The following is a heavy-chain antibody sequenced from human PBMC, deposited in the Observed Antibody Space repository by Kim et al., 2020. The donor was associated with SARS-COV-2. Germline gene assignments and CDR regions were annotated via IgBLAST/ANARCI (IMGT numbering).Heavy chain of an antibody. V-gene: IGHV4-39*07. D-gene: IGHD3-10*01. CDR2: IYYSGST. J-gene: IGHJ2*01. CDR3: ARIYGSGTWYFDL. Sequence: SETLSLTCTVSGGSISSSSYYWGWFRQPPGKGLEWIASIYYSGSTYYNPSLKSRVTISVDTSKNQFSVKLRSVTAADTAVYYCARIYGSGTWYFDLWGRGTLVTVSS. CDR1: GGSISSSSYY.